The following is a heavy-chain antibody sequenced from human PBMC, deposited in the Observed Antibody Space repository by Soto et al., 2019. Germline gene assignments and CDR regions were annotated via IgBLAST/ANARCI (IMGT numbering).Heavy chain of an antibody. CDR2: IRSKSDGGTA. CDR1: GFTFIDAL. D-gene: IGHD1-1*01. J-gene: IGHJ6*02. Sequence: PGGSLRLSCGASGFTFIDALMSWVGQAPGKGLEWVGRIRSKSDGGTADYAAPVKGRFTISRDDSKNTLYLQMNTLKTEDTAVYYCTTAGPYQLGVWGQGTTVTVSS. V-gene: IGHV3-15*01. CDR3: TTAGPYQLGV.